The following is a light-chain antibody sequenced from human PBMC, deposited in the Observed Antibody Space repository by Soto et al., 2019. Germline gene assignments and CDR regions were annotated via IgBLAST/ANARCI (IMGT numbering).Light chain of an antibody. V-gene: IGKV3-15*01. CDR2: GAS. CDR1: QSVRFN. Sequence: EIVITQSQSTLCLAALDIATLSCRASQSVRFNLAWYQQKPGQAPRLLIYGASTRATGIPARFSGSGSETEFTLTISSLQSEDFAVYYCQQYHNWPLTFGQGTKVDIK. J-gene: IGKJ1*01. CDR3: QQYHNWPLT.